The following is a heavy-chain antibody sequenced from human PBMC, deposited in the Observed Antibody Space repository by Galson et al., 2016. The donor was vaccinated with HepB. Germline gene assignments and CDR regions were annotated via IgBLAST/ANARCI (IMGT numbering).Heavy chain of an antibody. CDR1: GFTLDDYA. D-gene: IGHD3-10*01. J-gene: IGHJ6*02. CDR2: ISWNSGSI. V-gene: IGHV3-9*01. CDR3: ARYSGSGSNLMDYYYYYGMDV. Sequence: SLRLSCAASGFTLDDYAMHWVRQAPGKGLEWVSGISWNSGSIGYADSVKGRFTISRDNAKNSPYLQMNSLRAEDTALYYCARYSGSGSNLMDYYYYYGMDVWGQGTTVTVSS.